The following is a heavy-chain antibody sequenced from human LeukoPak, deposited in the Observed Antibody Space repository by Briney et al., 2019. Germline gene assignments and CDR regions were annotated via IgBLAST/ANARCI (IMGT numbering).Heavy chain of an antibody. J-gene: IGHJ4*02. V-gene: IGHV1-18*01. Sequence: ASVKVSCKASGYTFTSYGISWVRQAPGQGLEWMGWISAYNGNTNYAQKFQGRVTMTRDTSISTAYMELSRLRSDDTAVYYCARAGRSSGWYRNWGQGTLVTVSS. CDR2: ISAYNGNT. CDR3: ARAGRSSGWYRN. CDR1: GYTFTSYG. D-gene: IGHD6-19*01.